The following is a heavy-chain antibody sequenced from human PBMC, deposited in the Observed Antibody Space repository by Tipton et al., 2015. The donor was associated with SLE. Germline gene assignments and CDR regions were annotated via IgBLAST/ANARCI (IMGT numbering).Heavy chain of an antibody. CDR2: INHSGST. CDR3: ATTSYGDYRGYSYGMGV. CDR1: GGSLRGYY. J-gene: IGHJ6*02. Sequence: TLSRTCAVYGGSLRGYYWSWIRQPPGKGLEWIGEINHSGSTNYNPSPKSRVTISVDTSKNQFPLRLSSVTAADAAVYYCATTSYGDYRGYSYGMGVWGQGTTVTVAS. V-gene: IGHV4-34*01. D-gene: IGHD4-17*01.